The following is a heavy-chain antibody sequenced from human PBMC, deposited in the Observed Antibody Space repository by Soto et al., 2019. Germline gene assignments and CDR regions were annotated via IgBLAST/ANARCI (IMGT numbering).Heavy chain of an antibody. J-gene: IGHJ3*02. CDR1: GDSISSSNSH. Sequence: SETLSLTCTVSGDSISSSNSHWGWTRQPPGEGLEYIGSVYYGGAIFYSGNIYYNPSLKSRVTISVDTSKNQFSLRLSSVTAADTGVYYCVRYDRINMKPYSPEGFHIWGQGTMVTVSS. D-gene: IGHD3-3*02. CDR2: VYYGGAIFYSGNI. CDR3: VRYDRINMKPYSPEGFHI. V-gene: IGHV4-39*01.